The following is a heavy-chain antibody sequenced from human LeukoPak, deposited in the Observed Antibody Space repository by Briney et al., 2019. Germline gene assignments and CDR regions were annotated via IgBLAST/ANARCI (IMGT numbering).Heavy chain of an antibody. CDR1: GYTFTSYG. D-gene: IGHD6-13*01. CDR3: ARYEPAGTPVGY. V-gene: IGHV1-18*01. CDR2: ISAYNGNT. J-gene: IGHJ4*02. Sequence: AASVKVSCKASGYTFTSYGISWVRQAPGQGLEWMGWISAYNGNTNYAQKLQGRVSMTTDTSTSTAYMELRSLRSDDTAVYYCARYEPAGTPVGYWGQGTLVTVSS.